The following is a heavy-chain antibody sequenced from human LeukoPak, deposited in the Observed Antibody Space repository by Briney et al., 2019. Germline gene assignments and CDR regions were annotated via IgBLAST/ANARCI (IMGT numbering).Heavy chain of an antibody. D-gene: IGHD6-19*01. Sequence: ASVKVSCKASGYTFTSYGISWVQQAPGQGLEWMGWISAYNGNTNYAQKLQGRVTMTTDTSTSTAYMELRSLRSDDTAVYYCARDLRVRGIAVAGRPVDYWGQGTLVTVSS. CDR2: ISAYNGNT. CDR3: ARDLRVRGIAVAGRPVDY. V-gene: IGHV1-18*04. CDR1: GYTFTSYG. J-gene: IGHJ4*02.